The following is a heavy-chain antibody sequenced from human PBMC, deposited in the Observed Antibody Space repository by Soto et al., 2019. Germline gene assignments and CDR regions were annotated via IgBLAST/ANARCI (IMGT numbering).Heavy chain of an antibody. V-gene: IGHV3-33*01. D-gene: IGHD1-26*01. CDR3: ARDSVVGATLDY. J-gene: IGHJ4*02. CDR2: IWYDGSNK. CDR1: GFTFSSYG. Sequence: QVQLVESGGGVVQPGRSLRLSCAASGFTFSSYGMHWVRRAPGKGLEWVAVIWYDGSNKYYADSVKGRFTISRDNSKNTLYLQMNSLRAEDTAVYYCARDSVVGATLDYWGQGTLVTVSS.